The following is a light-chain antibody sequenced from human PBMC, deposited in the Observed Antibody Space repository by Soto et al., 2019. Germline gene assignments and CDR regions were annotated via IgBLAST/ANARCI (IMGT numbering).Light chain of an antibody. Sequence: QPVLTQSPSASASLGASVKLTCTLSSGHSSYAIAWHQQQPEKGPRYLMKLSSDGSHSKGDGIPDRFSGSSSGAERYLTISRLQSEDEADYYCQTWDTGASVVLGGGTKLTVL. CDR2: LSSDGSH. CDR3: QTWDTGASVV. J-gene: IGLJ2*01. V-gene: IGLV4-69*01. CDR1: SGHSSYA.